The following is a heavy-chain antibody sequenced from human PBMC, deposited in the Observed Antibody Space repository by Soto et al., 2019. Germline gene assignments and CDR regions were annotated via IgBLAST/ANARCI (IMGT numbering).Heavy chain of an antibody. CDR2: INYSGST. V-gene: IGHV4-34*01. J-gene: IGHJ6*02. CDR3: ARLYDSSGYYKYYYYYGMDV. D-gene: IGHD3-22*01. CDR1: GWSFSGYY. Sequence: PSETLSLTCAVYGWSFSGYYWSWIRQPPGKGLEWIGEINYSGSTNYNPSRKSRVTISVDTSKNQFSLKLSSVTAADTAVYYCARLYDSSGYYKYYYYYGMDVWGQGTTVTVSS.